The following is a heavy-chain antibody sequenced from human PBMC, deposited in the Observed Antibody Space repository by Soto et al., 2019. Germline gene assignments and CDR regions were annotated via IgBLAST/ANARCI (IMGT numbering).Heavy chain of an antibody. V-gene: IGHV3-23*01. CDR3: AKDLQQLVTYYYYYGMDV. Sequence: GGSLRLSCAASGFTFSSYAMSWVRQAPGKGLEWVSAISGSGGSTYYADSVKGRFTISRDNSKNTLYLQMNSLRAEDTAVYYCAKDLQQLVTYYYYYGMDVWGQGTTVT. CDR1: GFTFSSYA. D-gene: IGHD6-13*01. CDR2: ISGSGGST. J-gene: IGHJ6*02.